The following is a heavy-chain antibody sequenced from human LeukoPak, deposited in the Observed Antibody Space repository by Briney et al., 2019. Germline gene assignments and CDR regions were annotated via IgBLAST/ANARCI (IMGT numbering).Heavy chain of an antibody. Sequence: PGGSLRLSCAASGFTFSSYEMNWVRQAPGKGLEWVSYISSSGSTIYYADSVKGRFTISRDNAKNSLYLQMNSLRAEDTAVYYCARRQQWLVYQRSLVYYYYGMDVWGQGTLVTVSS. CDR3: ARRQQWLVYQRSLVYYYYGMDV. CDR2: ISSSGSTI. J-gene: IGHJ6*02. D-gene: IGHD6-19*01. CDR1: GFTFSSYE. V-gene: IGHV3-48*03.